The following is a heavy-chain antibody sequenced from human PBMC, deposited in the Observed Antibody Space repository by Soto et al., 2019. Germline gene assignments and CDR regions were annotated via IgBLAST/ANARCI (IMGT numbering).Heavy chain of an antibody. V-gene: IGHV4-31*03. D-gene: IGHD3-3*01. Sequence: SETLSLTCTVSGGSISSGGYYWSWIRQHPGKGLEWIGYIYYSGSTYYNPSLKSRVTISVDTSKNQFSLKLSSVTAADTAVYYCAREGGFWSGYYMGFDYWGQGTLVTVSS. CDR3: AREGGFWSGYYMGFDY. CDR1: GGSISSGGYY. CDR2: IYYSGST. J-gene: IGHJ4*02.